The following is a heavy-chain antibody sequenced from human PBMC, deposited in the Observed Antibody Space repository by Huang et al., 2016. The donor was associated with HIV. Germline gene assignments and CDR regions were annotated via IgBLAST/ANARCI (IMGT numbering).Heavy chain of an antibody. CDR1: GFSFSSCN. D-gene: IGHD6-13*01. CDR2: ISETGSVI. V-gene: IGHV3-48*01. Sequence: EEQLVESGGGLVQPGGSWRLSGAAFGFSFSSCNVNGVPQASGKGLEWLSYISETGSVITYADSVKGRFTVSRDNAKTSLYLQMDSLRAEDTAVYYCARGYSSSWLYNWGQGTLVTVSS. J-gene: IGHJ4*02. CDR3: ARGYSSSWLYN.